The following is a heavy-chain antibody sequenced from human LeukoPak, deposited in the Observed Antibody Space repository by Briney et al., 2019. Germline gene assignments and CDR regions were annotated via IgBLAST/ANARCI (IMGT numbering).Heavy chain of an antibody. V-gene: IGHV3-9*01. CDR1: GFSFSDYD. CDR3: AKGEGGILGYCSSTSCYGVDY. CDR2: ISWNSGSI. D-gene: IGHD2-2*01. Sequence: GGSLRLSCSASGFSFSDYDMNWVRQAPGKGLEWVSGISWNSGSIGYADSVKGRFTISRDNAKNSLYLQMNSLRAEDTALYYCAKGEGGILGYCSSTSCYGVDYWGQGTLVTVSS. J-gene: IGHJ4*02.